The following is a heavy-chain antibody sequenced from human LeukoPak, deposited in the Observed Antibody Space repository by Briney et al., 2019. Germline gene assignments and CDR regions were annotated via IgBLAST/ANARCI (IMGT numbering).Heavy chain of an antibody. J-gene: IGHJ4*02. Sequence: ASVKVSCKXSGYTFTSYGISWVQQAPGQGLEWMGWISAYNGNTNYAQKLQGRVTMTTDTSTSTAYMELRSLRSDDTAVYYCARDSSLNIAAAGTFDYWGQGTLVTVSS. D-gene: IGHD6-13*01. CDR1: GYTFTSYG. CDR2: ISAYNGNT. CDR3: ARDSSLNIAAAGTFDY. V-gene: IGHV1-18*01.